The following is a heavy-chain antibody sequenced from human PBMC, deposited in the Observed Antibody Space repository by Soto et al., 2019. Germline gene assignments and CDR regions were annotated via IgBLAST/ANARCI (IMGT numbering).Heavy chain of an antibody. Sequence: SETLSLTCTVSGGSISSGDYYWSWIRLPPGKSLEWIGYLYYSGRTDYNPSLKRRVTISVDTSTRQSSMKLSSVNHEDTAVYYCAREGYDFWSGYYSCFDPWRQGTLVTVSS. CDR2: LYYSGRT. CDR1: GGSISSGDYY. D-gene: IGHD3-3*01. CDR3: AREGYDFWSGYYSCFDP. J-gene: IGHJ5*02. V-gene: IGHV4-30-4*01.